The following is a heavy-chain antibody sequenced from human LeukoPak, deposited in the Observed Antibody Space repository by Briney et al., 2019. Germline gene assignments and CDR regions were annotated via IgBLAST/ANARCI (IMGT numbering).Heavy chain of an antibody. CDR2: INSDGSST. CDR3: AKRGVVIRVILVGFHKEAYYFDS. V-gene: IGHV3-74*01. CDR1: GFTFSSYW. D-gene: IGHD3-22*01. J-gene: IGHJ4*02. Sequence: GGSLRLSCAASGFTFSSYWMHWVRQAPGKGLVWVSRINSDGSSTSYADSVKGRFTISRDNAKNTLYLQMNSLRTEDTAVYFCAKRGVVIRVILVGFHKEAYYFDSWGQGALVTVSS.